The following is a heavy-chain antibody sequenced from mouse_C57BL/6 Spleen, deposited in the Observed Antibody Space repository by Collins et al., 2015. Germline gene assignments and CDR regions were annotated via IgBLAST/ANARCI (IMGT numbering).Heavy chain of an antibody. CDR1: GYTFTDYE. D-gene: IGHD1-1*01. V-gene: IGHV1-15*01. CDR3: TRKEFYYYGSSPYYFDY. CDR2: IDPETGGT. Sequence: QLQQSGAELVRPGASVTLSCKASGYTFTDYEMHWVKQTPVHGLEWIGAIDPETGGTAYNQKFKGKAILTADKSSSIAYMELRSLTSEDSAVYYCTRKEFYYYGSSPYYFDYWGQGTTLTVSS. J-gene: IGHJ2*01.